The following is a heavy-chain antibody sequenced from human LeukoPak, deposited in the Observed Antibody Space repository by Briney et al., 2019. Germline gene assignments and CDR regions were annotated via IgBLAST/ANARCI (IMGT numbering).Heavy chain of an antibody. D-gene: IGHD3-22*01. CDR3: ARVPSSGYSPFDY. CDR2: IIPIFGTA. Sequence: ASVKVSCKASGGTFSSYAISWVRQAPGQGLEWMGGIIPIFGTANYAQKFQGRVTMTRDMSTSTVYMELSSLRSEDTAVYYCARVPSSGYSPFDYWGQGTLVTVSS. V-gene: IGHV1-69*05. CDR1: GGTFSSYA. J-gene: IGHJ4*02.